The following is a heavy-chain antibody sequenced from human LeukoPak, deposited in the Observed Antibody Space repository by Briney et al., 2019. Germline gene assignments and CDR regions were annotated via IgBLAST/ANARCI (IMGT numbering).Heavy chain of an antibody. CDR2: IRSKANSYAT. V-gene: IGHV3-73*01. CDR3: TIAAAWVDY. J-gene: IGHJ4*02. Sequence: PGGSLKLSCAASGFTFSGSAMPWVRQASGKGLGWVDRIRSKANSYATAYAVSVKGKFTTSRDDTKITAYMQMNRLKTEDTAVYYCTIAAAWVDYWGQGTLVTVSS. CDR1: GFTFSGSA. D-gene: IGHD6-13*01.